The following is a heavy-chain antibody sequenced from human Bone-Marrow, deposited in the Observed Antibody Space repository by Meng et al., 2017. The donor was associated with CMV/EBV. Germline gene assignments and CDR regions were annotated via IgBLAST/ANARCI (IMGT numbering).Heavy chain of an antibody. Sequence: ASVKVSCKASGYTFTSYGITWVRQAPGQGLEWMGWIGIDDGKTNYAQKLQGRVTMTTDTSTRTAHMELRRMRSDDTAVYYCATSSLGGYYGPVDYWGQGTLVTVS. CDR2: IGIDDGKT. J-gene: IGHJ4*02. CDR1: GYTFTSYG. D-gene: IGHD3-3*01. CDR3: ATSSLGGYYGPVDY. V-gene: IGHV1-18*01.